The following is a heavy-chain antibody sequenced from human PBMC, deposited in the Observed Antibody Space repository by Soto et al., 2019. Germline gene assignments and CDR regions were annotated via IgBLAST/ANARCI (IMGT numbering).Heavy chain of an antibody. J-gene: IGHJ3*02. CDR1: GYSFTSYW. V-gene: IGHV5-51*01. Sequence: PGESLKISCKGSGYSFTSYWIGWVRQMPGKGLEWMGIIYPGDSDTRYSPSFQGQVTISADKSISTAYLQWSSLKASDTAMYYCARHLEGRYCSSTSCYNDAFDIWGQGTMVTVSS. CDR3: ARHLEGRYCSSTSCYNDAFDI. D-gene: IGHD2-2*02. CDR2: IYPGDSDT.